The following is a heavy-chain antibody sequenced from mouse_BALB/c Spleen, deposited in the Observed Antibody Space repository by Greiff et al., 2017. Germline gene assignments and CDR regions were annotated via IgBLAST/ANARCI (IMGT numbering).Heavy chain of an antibody. V-gene: IGHV5-12-1*01. J-gene: IGHJ3*01. CDR3: ARQVYYGSSYGFAY. CDR1: GFAFSSYD. Sequence: DVKLVESGGGLVKPGGSLKLSCAASGFAFSSYDMSWVRQTPEKRLEWVAYISSGGGSTYYPDTVKGRFTISRDNAKNTLYLQMSSLKSEDTAMYYCARQVYYGSSYGFAYWGQGTLVTVSA. D-gene: IGHD1-1*01. CDR2: ISSGGGST.